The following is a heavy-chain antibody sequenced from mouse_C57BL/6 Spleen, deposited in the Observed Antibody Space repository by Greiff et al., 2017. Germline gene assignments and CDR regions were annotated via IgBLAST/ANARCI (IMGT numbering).Heavy chain of an antibody. Sequence: QVQLQQPGAELVKPGASVKMSCKASGYTFTSYWITWVKQRPGTGLEWIGDIYPGSGSTNYNEKFKSKATLTVDTSSSTAYMQLSSLTSEDSAVYYCARDDYDVRLAYWGQGTPVTVSA. CDR1: GYTFTSYW. CDR2: IYPGSGST. D-gene: IGHD2-4*01. V-gene: IGHV1-55*01. J-gene: IGHJ3*01. CDR3: ARDDYDVRLAY.